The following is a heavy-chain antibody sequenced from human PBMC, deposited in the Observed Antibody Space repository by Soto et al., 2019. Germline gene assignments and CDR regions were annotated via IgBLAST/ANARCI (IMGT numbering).Heavy chain of an antibody. CDR1: GYSISSSNW. Sequence: SETLSLTCAVSGYSISSSNWWGWIRQPPGKGLEWIGYIYYSGSTFYNPSLKSRVTMSVDTSKNQFSLKLSSVTAVDTAVYYCARMRYSSSPPSVWFDPWGQGTLVTSPQ. J-gene: IGHJ5*02. D-gene: IGHD6-13*01. V-gene: IGHV4-28*01. CDR2: IYYSGST. CDR3: ARMRYSSSPPSVWFDP.